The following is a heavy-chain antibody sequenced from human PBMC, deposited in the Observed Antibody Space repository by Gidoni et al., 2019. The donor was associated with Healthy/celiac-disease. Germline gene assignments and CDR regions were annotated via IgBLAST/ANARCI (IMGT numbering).Heavy chain of an antibody. V-gene: IGHV3-30*04. D-gene: IGHD4-17*01. CDR1: GFTFSSYA. CDR2: ISYDGSNK. J-gene: IGHJ4*02. Sequence: QVQLVESGGGVVQPGRSLRLSCAASGFTFSSYAMHWVRQAPGKGLEWVAVISYDGSNKYYADSVKGRFTISRDNSKNTLYLQMNSLRAEDTAVYYCAREVYGDSIGVLDYWGQGTLVTVSS. CDR3: AREVYGDSIGVLDY.